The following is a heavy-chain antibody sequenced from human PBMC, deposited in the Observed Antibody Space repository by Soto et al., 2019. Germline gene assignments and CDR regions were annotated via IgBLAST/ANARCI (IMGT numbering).Heavy chain of an antibody. Sequence: QVQLVESGGGVVQPGRSLRLSCAASGFTFSSYGMHWVRQAPGKGLEWVAVISYDGSNKYYADSVKGRFTISRDNSKNTLYLQRNSLRAEDTAVYYCAKDEGSSASGIVVVVAAPDYWGQGTLVTVSS. CDR1: GFTFSSYG. CDR2: ISYDGSNK. V-gene: IGHV3-30*18. CDR3: AKDEGSSASGIVVVVAAPDY. J-gene: IGHJ4*02. D-gene: IGHD2-15*01.